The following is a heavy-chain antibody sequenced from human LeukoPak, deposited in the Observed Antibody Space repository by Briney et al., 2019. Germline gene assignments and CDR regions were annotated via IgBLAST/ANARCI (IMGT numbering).Heavy chain of an antibody. J-gene: IGHJ4*02. CDR2: MSNDGSYT. D-gene: IGHD7-27*01. CDR1: GFTFSAYW. V-gene: IGHV3-74*01. CDR3: ARDNWGSFDY. Sequence: GGSLRLSCVGSGFTFSAYWMGWVRQAPGQGLEYVSHMSNDGSYTVYADSVKGRFTISRENAKNTVYLQMNSLRAEDTAVYYCARDNWGSFDYWGQGVLITVSS.